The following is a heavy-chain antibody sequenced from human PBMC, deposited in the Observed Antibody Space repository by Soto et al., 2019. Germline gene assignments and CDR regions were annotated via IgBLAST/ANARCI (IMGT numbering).Heavy chain of an antibody. V-gene: IGHV3-21*01. CDR2: ISSSSSYI. CDR3: ARAKQLAACDI. Sequence: EVQLVESGGGLVKPGGSLRLSCAASGFTFSSYSMNWVRQAPGKGLEWVSSISSSSSYIYYADSVKGRFTISRDNAKNSLYLQMHSLRAEDTAVYYCARAKQLAACDIWGQGTMVTVSS. J-gene: IGHJ3*02. CDR1: GFTFSSYS. D-gene: IGHD6-6*01.